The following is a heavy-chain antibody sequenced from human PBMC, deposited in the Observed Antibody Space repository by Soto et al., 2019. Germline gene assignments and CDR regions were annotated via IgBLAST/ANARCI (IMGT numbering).Heavy chain of an antibody. CDR3: AREDAARIERWFDA. CDR2: IYSSGST. D-gene: IGHD6-6*01. Sequence: QVQLQESGPRLVKPSQTLSLSCAVSGGSIISASYSWNWISQSPGRGLAWIGHIYSSGSTYYNPSLKSRVSISVDPSNHLSSLKLTSVTAADTAVYFCAREDAARIERWFDAWGQGILVTVSS. CDR1: GGSIISASYS. J-gene: IGHJ5*02. V-gene: IGHV4-31*11.